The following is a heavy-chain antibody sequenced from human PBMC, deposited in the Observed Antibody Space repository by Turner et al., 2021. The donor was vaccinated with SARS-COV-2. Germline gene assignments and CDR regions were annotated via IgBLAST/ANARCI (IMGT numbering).Heavy chain of an antibody. CDR1: GGSFSGYF. CDR2: INDRGAT. D-gene: IGHD3-16*01. CDR3: ARLPYVRISHLVLGRWFDP. Sequence: QVQLRQSGAGLLKPSETLSLTCTVFGGSFSGYFWSWIRQSPGKGLEWIGEINDRGATNYNPSLKSRVSISVDTSKNQFSLKVTSVTAADTAVYYCARLPYVRISHLVLGRWFDPWGQGTLVTVSS. J-gene: IGHJ5*02. V-gene: IGHV4-34*01.